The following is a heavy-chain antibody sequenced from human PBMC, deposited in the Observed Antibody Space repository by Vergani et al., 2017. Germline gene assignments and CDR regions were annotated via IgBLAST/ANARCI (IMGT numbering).Heavy chain of an antibody. CDR3: ALRCIAAAGSYYYYGMDV. D-gene: IGHD6-13*01. Sequence: EVQLVESGGGLVQPGGSLRLSCAASGFTFSSYSMNWVRQAPGKGLEWVSYISSSSSTIYYADSVKGRFTISRDNAKNSLYLQMNSLRAEDTAVYYCALRCIAAAGSYYYYGMDVWGQGTTVTVSS. CDR2: ISSSSSTI. CDR1: GFTFSSYS. V-gene: IGHV3-48*04. J-gene: IGHJ6*02.